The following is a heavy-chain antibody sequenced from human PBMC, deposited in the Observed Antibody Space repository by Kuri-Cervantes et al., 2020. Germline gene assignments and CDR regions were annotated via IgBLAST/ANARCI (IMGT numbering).Heavy chain of an antibody. V-gene: IGHV3-48*04. Sequence: GESLKISCAASGFTFSTSSMNWVRQAPGKGLEWISYISRSSSAIYYADSVKGRFTISRDNAKNSLYLQMNSLRAEDTALYYCAKMVQGIRGYYMDVWGKGTTVTVSS. J-gene: IGHJ6*03. CDR2: ISRSSSAI. D-gene: IGHD3-10*01. CDR3: AKMVQGIRGYYMDV. CDR1: GFTFSTSS.